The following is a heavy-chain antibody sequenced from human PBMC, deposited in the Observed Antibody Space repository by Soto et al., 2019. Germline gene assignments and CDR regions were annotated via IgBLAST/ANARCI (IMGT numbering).Heavy chain of an antibody. CDR2: ISTYSGDT. D-gene: IGHD5-12*01. J-gene: IGHJ5*02. CDR3: ARHHGPTTSENWFDP. CDR1: GYTFFTYD. V-gene: IGHV1-18*01. Sequence: QVHLVQSGVEVKTPGASVKFSCQASGYTFFTYDISWVRQAPGQGLEWMGWISTYSGDTKYAQKFQGRGTMTTDTATTTAYLELRSLRSDDTDVYEGARHHGPTTSENWFDPWGQGTLVTASA.